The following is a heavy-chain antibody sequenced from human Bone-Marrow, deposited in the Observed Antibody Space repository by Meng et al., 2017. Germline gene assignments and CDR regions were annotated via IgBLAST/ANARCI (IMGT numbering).Heavy chain of an antibody. CDR3: GRLYGGVGASWIDP. Sequence: QVQLPEPAPGRVTPAPTPSLSCTVARSSISGGGYYCSWSRQHRGKCQLLIGYIYYSRSTYYTPALKSRITISVDTSKIRFSLKLSSVTAADTAVYCCGRLYGGVGASWIDPWGRGTLVTVSS. D-gene: IGHD3-16*01. J-gene: IGHJ5*02. CDR1: RSSISGGGYY. V-gene: IGHV4-31*03. CDR2: IYYSRST.